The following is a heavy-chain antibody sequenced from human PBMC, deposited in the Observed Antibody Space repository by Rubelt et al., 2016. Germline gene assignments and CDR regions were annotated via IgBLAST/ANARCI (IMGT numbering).Heavy chain of an antibody. V-gene: IGHV4-59*08. CDR1: GGSISSYY. J-gene: IGHJ2*01. Sequence: QVQLQESGPGLVKPSETLSLTCIVSGGSISSYYWSWIRQPPGKGLEWIGYIYYSGSTNYNPSLKSRVTISVDTSKNQFSLKLSSVTAADTAVYYCARRVAALIWYVELWGRGTLVTVAS. D-gene: IGHD6-6*01. CDR2: IYYSGST. CDR3: ARRVAALIWYVEL.